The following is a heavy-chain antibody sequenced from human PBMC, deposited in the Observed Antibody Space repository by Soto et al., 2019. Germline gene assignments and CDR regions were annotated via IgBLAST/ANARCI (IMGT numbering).Heavy chain of an antibody. J-gene: IGHJ3*02. V-gene: IGHV3-7*01. Sequence: GGSLRLSCAASGFTFSSYWMSWVRQAPGKGLEWVANIKQDGSEKYYVDSVKGRFTISRDNAKNSLYLQMNSLRAEDTAVYYCARVKGFWSGYYAFDIWGQGTMVTVSS. CDR3: ARVKGFWSGYYAFDI. D-gene: IGHD3-3*01. CDR1: GFTFSSYW. CDR2: IKQDGSEK.